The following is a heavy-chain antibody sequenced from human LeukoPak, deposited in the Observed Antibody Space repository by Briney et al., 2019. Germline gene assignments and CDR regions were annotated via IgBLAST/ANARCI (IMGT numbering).Heavy chain of an antibody. Sequence: GESLKISCKGSGYSFTSNWIGWVRQMPGKGLEWMGIIYPGDSDTRYSPSFQGQVTISADKSISTAYLQWSSLKASDTAMYYCARKASGTSRNRWWFDPWGQGTLVTVSS. CDR3: ARKASGTSRNRWWFDP. V-gene: IGHV5-51*01. D-gene: IGHD1-14*01. CDR1: GYSFTSNW. CDR2: IYPGDSDT. J-gene: IGHJ5*02.